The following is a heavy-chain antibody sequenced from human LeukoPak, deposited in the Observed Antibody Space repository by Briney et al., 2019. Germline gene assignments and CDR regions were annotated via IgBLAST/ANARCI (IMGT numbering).Heavy chain of an antibody. CDR1: GGSISSYY. Sequence: SETLSLTCTVSGGSISSYYWSWIRQPPGKGLEWIGYIYYSGSTNYNPSLKSRVTISVDTSKNQFSLKLSSVTAADTAVYYCAGARYTAADYWGQGTLVTVSS. D-gene: IGHD5-18*01. J-gene: IGHJ4*02. CDR3: AGARYTAADY. CDR2: IYYSGST. V-gene: IGHV4-59*01.